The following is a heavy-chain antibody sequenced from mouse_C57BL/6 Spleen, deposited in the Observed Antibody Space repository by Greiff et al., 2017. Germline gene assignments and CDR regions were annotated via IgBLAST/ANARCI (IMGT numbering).Heavy chain of an antibody. CDR3: ARQEDYSGYAMDY. Sequence: EVKLMESGGGLVKPGGSLKLSCAASGFTFSSYTMSWVRQTPEKRLEWVATISGGGGNTYYPDSVKGRFTISRDNAKNTLYLQMSSLRSEDTALYYCARQEDYSGYAMDYWGQGTSVTVSS. D-gene: IGHD2-4*01. CDR1: GFTFSSYT. J-gene: IGHJ4*01. V-gene: IGHV5-9*01. CDR2: ISGGGGNT.